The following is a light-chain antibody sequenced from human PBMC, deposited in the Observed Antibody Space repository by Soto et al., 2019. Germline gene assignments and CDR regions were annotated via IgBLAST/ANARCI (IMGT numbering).Light chain of an antibody. CDR1: QSVSSSH. CDR3: QKYGYYPII. J-gene: IGKJ5*01. V-gene: IGKV3-20*01. CDR2: AAY. Sequence: EIVLTQSPGTLSFSPGERAPLSCRASQSVSSSHLAWYQHKPGQAPRLLIYAAYSRATGSPDRFSGGGSGTDFTLTIRSLEPEDFAVYYCQKYGYYPIICGQWKRQEIK.